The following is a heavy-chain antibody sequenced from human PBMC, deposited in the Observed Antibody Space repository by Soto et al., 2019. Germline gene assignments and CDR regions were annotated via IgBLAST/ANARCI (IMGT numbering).Heavy chain of an antibody. CDR1: GGSFSGYY. CDR2: INHSGST. D-gene: IGHD2-2*01. CDR3: ARGYCSSTSCPYFDY. V-gene: IGHV4-34*01. Sequence: SETLSLTCAVYGGSFSGYYWSWIRQPPGKGLEWIGEINHSGSTNYNPSLKSRVTISVDTSKNQFSLKLSSVTAADTAVYYCARGYCSSTSCPYFDYWGQGTLVTVSS. J-gene: IGHJ4*02.